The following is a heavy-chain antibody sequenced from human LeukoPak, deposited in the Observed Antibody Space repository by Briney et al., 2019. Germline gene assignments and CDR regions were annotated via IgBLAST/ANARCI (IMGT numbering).Heavy chain of an antibody. D-gene: IGHD6-19*01. CDR3: ARVSYSSGHS. V-gene: IGHV3-21*01. CDR2: ISSSSSYI. Sequence: GGSLRLSCAASGFTFSSYAMSWVPQAPGKGLEGVSSISSSSSYIYYADSVKGRFTISRDNAKNSLYLQMNGLRAEDTAVYYCARVSYSSGHSWGQGTLVTVSS. J-gene: IGHJ4*02. CDR1: GFTFSSYA.